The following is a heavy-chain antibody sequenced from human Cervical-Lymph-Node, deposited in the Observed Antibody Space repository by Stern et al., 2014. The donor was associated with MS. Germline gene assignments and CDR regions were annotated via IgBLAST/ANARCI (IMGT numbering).Heavy chain of an antibody. Sequence: QLQLQESGPGLVKPSQTLSLTCTGSGASISSGGFYWSWIRQLPGKGLEWIGFIYYSGIADSNPSLKSRITISVDTSKNQYSLNLRSVTAADTAVYYCARDASGYNWFDPGGQGSLVTVSS. D-gene: IGHD6-25*01. CDR1: GASISSGGFY. J-gene: IGHJ5*02. V-gene: IGHV4-31*03. CDR2: IYYSGIA. CDR3: ARDASGYNWFDP.